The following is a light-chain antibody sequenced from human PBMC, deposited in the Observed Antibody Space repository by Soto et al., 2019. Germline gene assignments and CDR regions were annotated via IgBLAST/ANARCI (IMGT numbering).Light chain of an antibody. Sequence: QSVLTQPASVSGSPGQSITLSCTGTSSDIGGYNYVSWYQQHPGKAPKLMIYEVSDRPSGISNRFSGSKSANTASLTISGLQAEDEADYYCSSYTSSSTLVFGTGTKVSVL. CDR3: SSYTSSSTLV. CDR2: EVS. CDR1: SSDIGGYNY. V-gene: IGLV2-14*01. J-gene: IGLJ1*01.